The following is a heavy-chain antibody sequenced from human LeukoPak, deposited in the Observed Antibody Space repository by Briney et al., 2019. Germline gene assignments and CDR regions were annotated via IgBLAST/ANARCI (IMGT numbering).Heavy chain of an antibody. V-gene: IGHV3-23*01. J-gene: IGHJ4*02. D-gene: IGHD4-17*01. CDR2: ISGSGGST. Sequence: PGGSLRLSCAASGFTFSNYAMMWVRQAPGKGLEWVSAISGSGGSTYYADSVKGRFTISRDNSKNTLYLQMNSLRAEDTAVYYCAKDKYRYGDYCDYWGQGTLVTVSS. CDR3: AKDKYRYGDYCDY. CDR1: GFTFSNYA.